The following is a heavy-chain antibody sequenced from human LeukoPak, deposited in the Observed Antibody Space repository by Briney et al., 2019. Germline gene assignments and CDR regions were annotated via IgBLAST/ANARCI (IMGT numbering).Heavy chain of an antibody. CDR2: IYTIWSP. CDR3: ARGVDFWSGYQNWFDP. D-gene: IGHD3-3*01. CDR1: GGSISNYY. Sequence: SETLSLTCTVSGGSISNYYWSWLRQPAGKGLEWIGRIYTIWSPNYNPSLKSRVTMSVDTSKNQFSLNLSSVTAADPAVYYCARGVDFWSGYQNWFDPWGQGTLVSVSS. V-gene: IGHV4-4*07. J-gene: IGHJ5*02.